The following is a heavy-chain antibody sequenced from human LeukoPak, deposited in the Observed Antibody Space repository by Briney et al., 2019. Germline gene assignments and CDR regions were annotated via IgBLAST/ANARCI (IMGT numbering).Heavy chain of an antibody. CDR2: IYYRRTT. Sequence: SETLSLTCTVSGYSISSGYDWGWIRQPPGKGLEWIGSIYYRRTTYYNPSLKSRVTISVDTSKNQFSLRLSSMTAADTAVYYCARATYDSSGYFDYWGQGTLVTVSS. J-gene: IGHJ4*02. CDR1: GYSISSGYD. CDR3: ARATYDSSGYFDY. V-gene: IGHV4-38-2*02. D-gene: IGHD3-22*01.